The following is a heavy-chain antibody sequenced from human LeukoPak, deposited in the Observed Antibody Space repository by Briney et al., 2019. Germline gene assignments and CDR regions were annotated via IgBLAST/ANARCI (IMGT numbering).Heavy chain of an antibody. D-gene: IGHD3-22*01. Sequence: ASVKVSCKASGYTFTGYYMHWVRQAPGQGLEWMGWINPNSGGTNYAQKFQGRVTMTRDTSISTAYMELSRLRSDDTAVYYCARTGSITMIVVVTLDHWGQGTLVTVSS. CDR1: GYTFTGYY. J-gene: IGHJ4*02. V-gene: IGHV1-2*02. CDR2: INPNSGGT. CDR3: ARTGSITMIVVVTLDH.